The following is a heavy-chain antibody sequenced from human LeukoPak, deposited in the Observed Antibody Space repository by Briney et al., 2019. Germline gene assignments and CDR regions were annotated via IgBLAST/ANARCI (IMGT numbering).Heavy chain of an antibody. CDR1: GYSFTSFW. D-gene: IGHD3-10*01. CDR3: ARTYYGSGSYYH. CDR2: IVPSDSYT. Sequence: GESLKISCKGSGYSFTSFWTSWVGQIPGQGREWMGRIVPSDSYTNYTPSFQGHVTISADKSISTAYLQWSSLKASDTAMYYCARTYYGSGSYYHWGQGTLVTVSS. J-gene: IGHJ4*02. V-gene: IGHV5-10-1*01.